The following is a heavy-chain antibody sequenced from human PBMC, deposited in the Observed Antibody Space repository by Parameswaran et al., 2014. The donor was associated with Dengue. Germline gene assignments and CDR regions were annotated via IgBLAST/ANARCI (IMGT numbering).Heavy chain of an antibody. J-gene: IGHJ4*02. D-gene: IGHD3-22*01. CDR2: ISWNSGSI. CDR3: AKGSAYYDSSGYYYSTTLGYYFDY. Sequence: PGKGLEWVSGISWNSGSIGYADSVKGRFTISRDNAKNSLYLQMNSLRAEDTALYYCAKGSAYYDSSGYYYSTTLGYYFDYWGQGTLVTVSS. V-gene: IGHV3-9*01.